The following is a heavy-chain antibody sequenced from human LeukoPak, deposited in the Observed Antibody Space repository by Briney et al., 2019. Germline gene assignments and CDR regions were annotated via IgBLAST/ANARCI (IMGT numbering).Heavy chain of an antibody. CDR1: GYTLTELS. V-gene: IGHV1-24*01. CDR3: ATMFRSGWSLDY. J-gene: IGHJ4*02. Sequence: ASVKVSCKVSGYTLTELSMHWVRQAPGKGLEGMGGFEPEDGETIYAQKFQDRVTLTEDTSTDTAYLELSSLRSDDTAIYFCATMFRSGWSLDYWGQGTLVTVSS. D-gene: IGHD6-19*01. CDR2: FEPEDGET.